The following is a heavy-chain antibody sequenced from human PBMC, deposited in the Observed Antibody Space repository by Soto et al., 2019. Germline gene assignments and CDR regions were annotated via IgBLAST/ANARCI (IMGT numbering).Heavy chain of an antibody. V-gene: IGHV4-31*03. Sequence: PSETLSLTCTVSGDSITSGVHYWSWIRQLPGKGLEWIGYIFYSGPTYYNPSLKSRVAISVDTSKNQFSLKLSSVTAADTAVYYCARVWGGAFDIWGQGTMVTVS. CDR1: GDSITSGVHY. CDR2: IFYSGPT. CDR3: ARVWGGAFDI. J-gene: IGHJ3*02. D-gene: IGHD3-10*01.